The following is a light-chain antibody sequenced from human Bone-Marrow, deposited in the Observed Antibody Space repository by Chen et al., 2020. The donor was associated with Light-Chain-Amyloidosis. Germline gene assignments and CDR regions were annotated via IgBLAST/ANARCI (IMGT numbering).Light chain of an antibody. CDR3: QSADSSGTYEVI. CDR2: RDT. J-gene: IGLJ2*01. V-gene: IGLV3-25*03. CDR1: DLPTKY. Sequence: YELTQPPSVSVSPGQTARITCSGDDLPTKYAYWYQQKPGQAPVLVIHRDTDRPSGISERFSGSSSGTTATLTISGVQAEDEADYHCQSADSSGTYEVIFGGGTKLTVL.